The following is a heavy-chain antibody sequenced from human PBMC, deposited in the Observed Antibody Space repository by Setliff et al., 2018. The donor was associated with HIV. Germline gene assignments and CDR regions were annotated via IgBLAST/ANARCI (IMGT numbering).Heavy chain of an antibody. CDR2: INTYNGHT. CDR1: GDLFTSYA. D-gene: IGHD5-12*01. CDR3: AKTSPKDGYGSDF. J-gene: IGHJ4*02. V-gene: IGHV1-18*01. Sequence: ASVKVSCKTSGDLFTSYAFNWVRQAPGQGLEWMGWINTYNGHTNYAQKFQDRVTMTTDTSTNTAYMELSSLGSDDTAVYYCAKTSPKDGYGSDFWGQGTPVTVSS.